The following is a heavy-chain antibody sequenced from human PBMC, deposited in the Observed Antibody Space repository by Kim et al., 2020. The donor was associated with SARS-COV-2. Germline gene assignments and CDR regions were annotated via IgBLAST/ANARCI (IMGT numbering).Heavy chain of an antibody. CDR3: ASEDCSDSTCYY. V-gene: IGHV3-21*01. J-gene: IGHJ4*02. CDR2: ISTSSYR. CDR1: GFAFSSFN. Sequence: GGSLRLSCAASGFAFSSFNMNCVRQAPGKGLEWVSSISTSSYRFYADSVKGRFTISRDNAQNLLYLQMNSLRAEDTAIYYCASEDCSDSTCYYWGQGALVTVSS. D-gene: IGHD2-15*01.